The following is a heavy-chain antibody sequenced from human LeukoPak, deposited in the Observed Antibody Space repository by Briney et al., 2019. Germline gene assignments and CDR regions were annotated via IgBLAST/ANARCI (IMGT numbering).Heavy chain of an antibody. Sequence: GASVKVSCKASGYTFTGYYMHWVRQAPGQGLEWMGWINPNSGGTNYAQKFQGRVTMTRDTSISTAYMELSRLRSDDTAVYYCARSYYDFWSAHYFDYWGQGTLVTVSS. CDR2: INPNSGGT. CDR3: ARSYYDFWSAHYFDY. J-gene: IGHJ4*02. CDR1: GYTFTGYY. V-gene: IGHV1-2*02. D-gene: IGHD3-3*01.